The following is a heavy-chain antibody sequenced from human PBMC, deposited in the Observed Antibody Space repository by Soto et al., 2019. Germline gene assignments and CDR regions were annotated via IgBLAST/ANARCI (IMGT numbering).Heavy chain of an antibody. CDR2: ISAYNGNT. CDR3: ARGGVVVVPAASPEDY. CDR1: GYTFTSYG. D-gene: IGHD2-2*01. J-gene: IGHJ4*02. Sequence: QVQLVQSGAEVKKPGASVKVSCKASGYTFTSYGISWVRQAPGQGLEWMGWISAYNGNTNYAQKLQGRVTMTTDTSRSTANMELRSLRSDDAAVYYCARGGVVVVPAASPEDYWGQGTLVTVSS. V-gene: IGHV1-18*01.